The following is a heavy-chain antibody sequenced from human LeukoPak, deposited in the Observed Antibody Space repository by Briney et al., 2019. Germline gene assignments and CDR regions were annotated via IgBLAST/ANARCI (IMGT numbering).Heavy chain of an antibody. CDR3: ARETIAAAGHYFDY. V-gene: IGHV3-30*03. CDR1: RFTFSSYG. J-gene: IGHJ4*02. Sequence: GGSLRLSCAASRFTFSSYGMHWVRQAPGKGLEWVAIISYDGSNKYYADSVKGRFTISRDNSKNTLYLQMNSLRAEDTAVYYCARETIAAAGHYFDYWGQGTLVTVSS. CDR2: ISYDGSNK. D-gene: IGHD6-13*01.